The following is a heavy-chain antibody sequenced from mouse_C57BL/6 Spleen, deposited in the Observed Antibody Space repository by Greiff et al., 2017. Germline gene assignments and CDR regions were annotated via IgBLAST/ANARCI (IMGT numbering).Heavy chain of an antibody. V-gene: IGHV6-3*01. D-gene: IGHD1-1*01. J-gene: IGHJ3*01. CDR2: IRLKSDNYAT. CDR1: GFTFSNYW. Sequence: EVQRVESGGGLVQPGGSMKLSCVASGFTFSNYWMNWVRQSPEKGLEWVAQIRLKSDNYATHYAESVKGRFTISRDDSKSSVYLQMNNLRAEDTGIYYCTGGPLLYYGSPAWFAYWGQGTLVTVSA. CDR3: TGGPLLYYGSPAWFAY.